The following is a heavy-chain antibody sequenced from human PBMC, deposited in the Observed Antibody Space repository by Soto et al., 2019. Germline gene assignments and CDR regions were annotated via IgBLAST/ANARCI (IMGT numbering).Heavy chain of an antibody. CDR1: GFTFSSYA. Sequence: GGSLRLSCSASGFTFSSYAMHWVRQAPGKGLEYVSGIRGNGDPPFYADSVKGRFTISRDNSKNTLYLQMSSLSADDTAVYYGGKSRGGNNFDFFDWGQGALVTVSS. V-gene: IGHV3-64D*06. CDR3: GKSRGGNNFDFFD. CDR2: IRGNGDPP. D-gene: IGHD5-12*01. J-gene: IGHJ4*02.